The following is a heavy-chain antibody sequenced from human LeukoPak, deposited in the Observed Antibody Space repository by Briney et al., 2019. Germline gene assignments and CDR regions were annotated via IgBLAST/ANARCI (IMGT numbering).Heavy chain of an antibody. CDR3: AGRRSSGWYAY. CDR1: GFTVSSNY. Sequence: GGSLRLSCATSGFTVSSNYMSWVRQAPGKGLEWGSVIYDSGTTYYADSVKGRFLIFRDTSKNTVDLQMNSLRVEDTAVYYCAGRRSSGWYAYWGQGTLVTVSS. V-gene: IGHV3-53*01. J-gene: IGHJ4*02. CDR2: IYDSGTT. D-gene: IGHD6-19*01.